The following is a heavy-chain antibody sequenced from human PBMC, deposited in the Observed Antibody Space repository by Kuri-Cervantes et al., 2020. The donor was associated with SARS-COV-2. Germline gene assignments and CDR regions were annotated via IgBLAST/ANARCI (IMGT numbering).Heavy chain of an antibody. CDR3: AKDQHGIVVVVAAIDY. J-gene: IGHJ4*02. D-gene: IGHD2-15*01. CDR2: ISYDGSNK. V-gene: IGHV3-30*18. CDR1: GFTFTSHA. Sequence: LSLTCAVSGFTFTSHAMHWVRQAPGKGLEWVALISYDGSNKFYADSVKGRFTISRDNSKNTLCLQMNSLRAEDTAVYYCAKDQHGIVVVVAAIDYWGQGTLVTVSS.